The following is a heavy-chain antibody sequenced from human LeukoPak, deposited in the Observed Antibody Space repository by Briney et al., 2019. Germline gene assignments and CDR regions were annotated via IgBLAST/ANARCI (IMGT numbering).Heavy chain of an antibody. V-gene: IGHV4-59*12. J-gene: IGHJ4*02. CDR3: AREIYSNYGAFDY. Sequence: PSETLSLTCTVSGGSISSYYWSWIRQPPGKGLEWIGYIYYSGSTNYNPSLKSRVTISLDTSKNQFSLKLSSVTAADTAVYYCAREIYSNYGAFDYWGQGTLVTVSS. CDR2: IYYSGST. CDR1: GGSISSYY. D-gene: IGHD4-11*01.